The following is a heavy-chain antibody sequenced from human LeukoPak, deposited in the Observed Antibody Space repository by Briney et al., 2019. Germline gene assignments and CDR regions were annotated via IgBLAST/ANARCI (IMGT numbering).Heavy chain of an antibody. CDR3: ARGNYYYYMDV. V-gene: IGHV4-34*01. Sequence: SETLSLTCAVSGGSFSGYYWSWIRQPPGKGLEWIGEINHSGSTNYNPSLKSRVTISVDTSKNQFSLKLSSVTAADMAVYYCARGNYYYYMDVWGKGTTVTVSS. CDR2: INHSGST. CDR1: GGSFSGYY. J-gene: IGHJ6*03.